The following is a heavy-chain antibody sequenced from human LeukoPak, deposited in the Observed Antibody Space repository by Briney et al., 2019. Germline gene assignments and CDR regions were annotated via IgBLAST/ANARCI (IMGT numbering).Heavy chain of an antibody. D-gene: IGHD3-9*01. V-gene: IGHV3-30*02. CDR1: GFTFSSYG. CDR2: IRYDGSNK. CDR3: AKVAVTYYDILTGYYEQDDFDY. Sequence: PGGSLRLSCAASGFTFSSYGMHWVRQAPGKGLEWVAFIRYDGSNKYYADSVKGRFTISRDNSKNTLYLKMNSLRAEDTAVYYCAKVAVTYYDILTGYYEQDDFDYWGQGTLVTVSS. J-gene: IGHJ4*02.